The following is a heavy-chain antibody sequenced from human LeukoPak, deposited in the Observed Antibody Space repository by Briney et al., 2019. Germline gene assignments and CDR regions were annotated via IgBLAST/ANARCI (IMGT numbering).Heavy chain of an antibody. D-gene: IGHD4/OR15-4a*01. J-gene: IGHJ6*03. CDR3: AKERGHPLPNYHMDV. CDR1: GFTFSSYA. Sequence: GASLRLSCAPSGFTFSSYAMRWVPQAPGKGLEWVSTMVDTCDGTLYADSVRGRFTISRDSSKNTLYLKMNSLRADDTAVYYCAKERGHPLPNYHMDVWGKGTKVTVSS. CDR2: MVDTCDGT. V-gene: IGHV3-23*01.